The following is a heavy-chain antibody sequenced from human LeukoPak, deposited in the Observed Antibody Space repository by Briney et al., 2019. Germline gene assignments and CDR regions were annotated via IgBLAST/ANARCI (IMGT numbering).Heavy chain of an antibody. CDR1: GFTFSSYA. CDR2: ISGSGGST. D-gene: IGHD5-18*01. Sequence: PGGSLRLSCAASGFTFSSYAMSWVRQAPGKGLEGVSAISGSGGSTYYADSVKGRFTISRDNSKNTLCLQMNSLRAEDTAVYYCTTDLRGYSSHWGQGTLVTVSS. J-gene: IGHJ4*02. V-gene: IGHV3-23*01. CDR3: TTDLRGYSSH.